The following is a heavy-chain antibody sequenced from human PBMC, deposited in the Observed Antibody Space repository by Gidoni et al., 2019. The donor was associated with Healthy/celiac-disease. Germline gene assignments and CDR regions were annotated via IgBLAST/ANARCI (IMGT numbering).Heavy chain of an antibody. J-gene: IGHJ4*02. CDR3: ARSNDDYGDYQYYFDY. D-gene: IGHD4-17*01. V-gene: IGHV3-30-3*01. CDR2: ISYDGSNK. CDR1: GFTFSSYA. Sequence: QVQLVESGGGVVQPGRSLRLSCAASGFTFSSYAMHWVRQAPGKGLEWVAVISYDGSNKYYADSVKGRFTISRDNSKNTLYLQMNSLRAEDTAVYYCARSNDDYGDYQYYFDYWGQGTLVTVSS.